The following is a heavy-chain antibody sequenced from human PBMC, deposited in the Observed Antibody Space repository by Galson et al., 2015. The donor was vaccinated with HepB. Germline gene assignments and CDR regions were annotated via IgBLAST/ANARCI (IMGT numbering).Heavy chain of an antibody. J-gene: IGHJ2*01. CDR1: GFTFDDYA. D-gene: IGHD2-21*02. CDR2: ISWNSGTI. V-gene: IGHV3-9*01. Sequence: SLRLSCAASGFTFDDYAMLWVRQAPGKGLDWVSGISWNSGTIGYADSVKGRFTISRDNAKNSLYLQMNSLRAEDTAFYYCAKDIQGGDSFWYFDLWGRGTLVTVSS. CDR3: AKDIQGGDSFWYFDL.